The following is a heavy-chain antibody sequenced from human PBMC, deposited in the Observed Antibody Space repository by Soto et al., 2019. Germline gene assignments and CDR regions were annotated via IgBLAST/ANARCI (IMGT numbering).Heavy chain of an antibody. D-gene: IGHD2-15*01. CDR3: AAEFYSGGRCCSFDL. V-gene: IGHV1-58*01. CDR1: GFTFSNSA. CDR2: IIVGSHNT. Sequence: GASVKVSCKTSGFTFSNSAVQWVRQARGQRLEWIAWIIVGSHNTNYAQNFQGRLTVTTDTSTSTAYMELTSLTSEDTAIYYCAAEFYSGGRCCSFDLWGQWTMVTVSS. J-gene: IGHJ3*01.